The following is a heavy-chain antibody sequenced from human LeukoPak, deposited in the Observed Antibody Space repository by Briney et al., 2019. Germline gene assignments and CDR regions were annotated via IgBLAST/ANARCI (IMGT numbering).Heavy chain of an antibody. CDR2: IYHSGST. J-gene: IGHJ6*02. CDR3: ARAHDYGPGGGFYGMDV. CDR1: GGSISSGGYS. D-gene: IGHD4-17*01. V-gene: IGHV4-30-2*01. Sequence: PSETLSLTCAVSGGSISSGGYSWSWIRQPPGKGLEWIGYIYHSGSTYYNPSLKSRVTISVDRSKNQFSLKLSSVTAADTAVHYCARAHDYGPGGGFYGMDVWGQGTTVTVSS.